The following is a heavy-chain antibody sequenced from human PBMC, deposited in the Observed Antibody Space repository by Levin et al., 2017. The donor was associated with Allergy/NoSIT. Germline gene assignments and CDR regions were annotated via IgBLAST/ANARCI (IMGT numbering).Heavy chain of an antibody. CDR3: ARGGSSRNYYDYGMDG. D-gene: IGHD6-13*01. V-gene: IGHV6-1*01. CDR2: TYYRSKWYN. CDR1: GDSVSSNSAA. Sequence: SQTLSLTCAISGDSVSSNSAAWNWIRQSPSRGLEWLGRTYYRSKWYNDYAVSVKSRITINPDTSKNQFSLQLNSVTPEDTAVYYCARGGSSRNYYDYGMDGWGQGTTVTVSS. J-gene: IGHJ6*02.